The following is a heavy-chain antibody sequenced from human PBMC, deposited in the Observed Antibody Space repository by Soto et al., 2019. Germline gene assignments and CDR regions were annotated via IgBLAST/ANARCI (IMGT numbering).Heavy chain of an antibody. V-gene: IGHV4-59*01. CDR1: GGSISSYD. D-gene: IGHD3-16*02. J-gene: IGHJ3*02. CDR3: ARDHFDYIWGSYRHTDAFDI. Sequence: SETLSLTCTVSGGSISSYDWSWIRQPPGKGLEWIGYIYYSGSTNYNPSLKSRVTISVDTSKNQFSLKLSSVTAADTAVYYCARDHFDYIWGSYRHTDAFDIWGQGTMVTVSS. CDR2: IYYSGST.